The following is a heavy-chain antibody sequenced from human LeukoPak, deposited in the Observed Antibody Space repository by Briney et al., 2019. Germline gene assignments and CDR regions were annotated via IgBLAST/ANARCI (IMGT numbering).Heavy chain of an antibody. CDR2: ISSSGGRA. CDR1: GFVFSSYD. D-gene: IGHD2-8*02. J-gene: IGHJ5*02. Sequence: PGGSLRLSCATSGFVFSSYDMSWVRQAPGKGLEWVSRISSSGGRADYADSVKGRFTISRDNSESTLYLQMNDLRAEDTAVYYCAADRRPIILAVAGWFDPWGQGTLVTVSS. V-gene: IGHV3-23*01. CDR3: AADRRPIILAVAGWFDP.